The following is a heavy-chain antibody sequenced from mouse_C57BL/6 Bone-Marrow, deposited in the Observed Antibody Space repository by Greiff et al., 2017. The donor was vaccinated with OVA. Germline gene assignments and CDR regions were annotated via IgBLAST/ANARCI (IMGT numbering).Heavy chain of an antibody. CDR3: ARKGDYDVRMDY. D-gene: IGHD2-4*01. Sequence: EVHLVESGGGLVQPGGSLKLSCAASGFTFSDYYMYWVRQTPEKRLEWVAYISNGGGSTYYPDTVKGRFTISRDNAKNTLYLQMSRLKSEDTAMYYCARKGDYDVRMDYWGQGTSVTVAS. CDR1: GFTFSDYY. CDR2: ISNGGGST. V-gene: IGHV5-12*01. J-gene: IGHJ4*01.